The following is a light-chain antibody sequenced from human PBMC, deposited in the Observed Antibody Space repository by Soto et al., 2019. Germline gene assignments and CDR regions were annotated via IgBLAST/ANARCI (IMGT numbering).Light chain of an antibody. Sequence: EMVMTQSPGSLAVSPCESCTLAWSSSQSVNSNYLAWYQQHPGQPPRLLIYGISTRATGLPARFSGSGSGTEFSLTISSLQSEDFAVYYCQQYSKWPITFGQGTRLEIK. CDR2: GIS. CDR1: QSVNSN. V-gene: IGKV3-15*01. J-gene: IGKJ5*01. CDR3: QQYSKWPIT.